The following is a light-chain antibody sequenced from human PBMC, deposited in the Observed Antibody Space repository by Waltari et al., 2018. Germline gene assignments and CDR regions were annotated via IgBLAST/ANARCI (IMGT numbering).Light chain of an antibody. CDR2: DNY. V-gene: IGLV1-51*01. Sequence: QSVLTQPPSLSAAPGQKVNLSCSGSISNLRSHFVSWYQQFPGTAPKLLISDNYKRPSGIPDRFSGSKSGTSATLGITGLQTGDEADYYCGTWDNSLNGGVFGGGTKLAVL. CDR1: ISNLRSHF. CDR3: GTWDNSLNGGV. J-gene: IGLJ2*01.